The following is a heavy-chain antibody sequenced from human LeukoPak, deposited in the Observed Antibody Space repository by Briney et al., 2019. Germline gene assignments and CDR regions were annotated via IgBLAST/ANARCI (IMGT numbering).Heavy chain of an antibody. CDR1: GFTFSNAW. CDR3: NTYLGGR. D-gene: IGHD3-16*01. CDR2: IKTKTDGGTT. Sequence: GRSLRLSCAASGFTFSNAWMSWVRQAPGKGLEWLGHIKTKTDGGTTDYAAPVKGRFTISRDDSKNTLYLQMNSPKTEDTGVYYCNTYLGGRWGQGTLVTVSS. J-gene: IGHJ4*02. V-gene: IGHV3-15*01.